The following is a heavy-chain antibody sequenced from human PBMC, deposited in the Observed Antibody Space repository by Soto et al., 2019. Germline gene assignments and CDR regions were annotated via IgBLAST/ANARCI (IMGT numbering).Heavy chain of an antibody. CDR1: GFTLSRYW. D-gene: IGHD2-2*02. CDR3: ARYLPTAIRGGYYYTYGLDV. J-gene: IGHJ6*02. CDR2: INTDGIST. Sequence: LRLSCAASGFTLSRYWMHWVRQAPGKGLVWVSRINTDGISTSYADSVKGRFTMSRDNAKNTLYLQMNRLRAEDTAVNYCARYLPTAIRGGYYYTYGLDVRGQGATVTVSS. V-gene: IGHV3-74*01.